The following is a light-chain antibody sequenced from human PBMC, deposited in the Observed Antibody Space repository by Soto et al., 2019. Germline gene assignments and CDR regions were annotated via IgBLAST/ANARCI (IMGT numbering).Light chain of an antibody. J-gene: IGKJ2*01. CDR1: QSVSTTY. CDR2: GTS. CDR3: QHYGSSPTMYT. Sequence: EIVLTQSPGTLSLSPGERATLSCRASQSVSTTYLGWYQQKPGQAPRLLVYGTSRRATGIPDRFSGSGSGTDFTLTISSLEPEDFAVYYCQHYGSSPTMYTFGQGTKLEIK. V-gene: IGKV3-20*01.